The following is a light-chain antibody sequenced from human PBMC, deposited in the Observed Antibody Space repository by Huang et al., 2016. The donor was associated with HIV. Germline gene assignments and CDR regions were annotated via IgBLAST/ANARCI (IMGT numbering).Light chain of an antibody. CDR3: QQYQDWPRT. Sequence: EIVMTQSPGTLSLSPGERATLSCRPSQSVSSNLAWYQHKPGQATRLLIYGASTRATGGPARFSGSGSGTEFTLTISSLQSDDFVVYYCQQYQDWPRTFGQGTKVEIK. J-gene: IGKJ1*01. CDR1: QSVSSN. V-gene: IGKV3-15*01. CDR2: GAS.